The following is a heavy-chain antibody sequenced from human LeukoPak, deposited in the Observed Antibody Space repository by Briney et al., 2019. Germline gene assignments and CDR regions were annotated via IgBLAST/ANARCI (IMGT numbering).Heavy chain of an antibody. CDR3: ATSSGGTTVLPSA. J-gene: IGHJ5*02. V-gene: IGHV4-34*01. D-gene: IGHD2-15*01. CDR1: SESSGGDD. Sequence: SETLSLTCAMHSESSGGDDWTWIRQPPGKGLEWIGEVSPGGSTRYNPSLKSRVTMSVDTSKNQFSLELTSVTATDTALYFCATSSGGTTVLPSAWGQGTLVTVSS. CDR2: VSPGGST.